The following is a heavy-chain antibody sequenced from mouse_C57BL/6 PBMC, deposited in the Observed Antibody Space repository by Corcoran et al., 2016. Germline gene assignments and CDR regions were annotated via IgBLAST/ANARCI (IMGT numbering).Heavy chain of an antibody. J-gene: IGHJ4*01. Sequence: QLQLQQSGAELARPGASVTLSCKASGYTFTSYGISWVQQRTGQGLEWIGEIYPTSGNIYYNEKFKVKAKLTADKSSSTAYMELRSLTSEDSAVYFCARRLPQVMDFWGQGASVTVSS. CDR2: IYPTSGNI. D-gene: IGHD6-1*01. CDR3: ARRLPQVMDF. V-gene: IGHV1-81*01. CDR1: GYTFTSYG.